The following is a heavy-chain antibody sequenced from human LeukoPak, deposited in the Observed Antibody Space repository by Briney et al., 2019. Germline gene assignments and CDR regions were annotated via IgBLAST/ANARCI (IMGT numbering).Heavy chain of an antibody. D-gene: IGHD6-13*01. CDR2: MRSDGSKE. J-gene: IGHJ5*02. V-gene: IGHV3-30*02. Sequence: GGSLRLSCAASGFTFMSYGMHWVRQAPGKGLEWVAFMRSDGSKEYYADSVKGRFTMSRDNSKKTLWLQMNSLRAEDTAVYYCARDGGSSWYNWFDPWGQGTLVTVSS. CDR3: ARDGGSSWYNWFDP. CDR1: GFTFMSYG.